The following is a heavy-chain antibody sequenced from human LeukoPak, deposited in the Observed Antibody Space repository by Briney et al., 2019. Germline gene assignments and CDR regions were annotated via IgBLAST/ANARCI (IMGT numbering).Heavy chain of an antibody. Sequence: QPGGSLRLSCAASGFSFSSYWMHWVRQAPGKGLVWVSRIKSDGKTNYADSVKGRFTISRDNAKNTVSLQMNSLRAEDMGVYYCARAPSEIGGYYPEYFRHWGQGTLVTVSS. CDR3: ARAPSEIGGYYPEYFRH. V-gene: IGHV3-74*01. CDR1: GFSFSSYW. J-gene: IGHJ1*01. D-gene: IGHD3-22*01. CDR2: IKSDGKT.